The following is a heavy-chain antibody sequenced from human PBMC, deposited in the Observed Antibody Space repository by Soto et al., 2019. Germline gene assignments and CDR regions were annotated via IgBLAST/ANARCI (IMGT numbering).Heavy chain of an antibody. CDR3: ARDPASISIAVAGPTTGEDWFDP. V-gene: IGHV3-21*01. J-gene: IGHJ5*02. Sequence: GGSLRLSCAASGFTFSSYSMNWVRQAPGKGLEWVSSISSSSSYIYYADSVKGRFTISRDNAKNSLYLQMNSLRAEDTAVYYCARDPASISIAVAGPTTGEDWFDPWGQGTLVTVSS. CDR2: ISSSSSYI. D-gene: IGHD6-19*01. CDR1: GFTFSSYS.